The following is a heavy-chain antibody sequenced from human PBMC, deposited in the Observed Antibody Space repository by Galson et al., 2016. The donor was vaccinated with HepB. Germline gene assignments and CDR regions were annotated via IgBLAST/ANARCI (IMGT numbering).Heavy chain of an antibody. V-gene: IGHV3-30-3*01. Sequence: SLRLSCAASGFTFSSYAMHWVRQAPGKGLEWVAVISFDGSNNFYADSVKGRLTISRDNSKNTLYLQMNSLRAEDTAVYYCARDDDYVWGTYRYTRTVPQYYFDYWGQGTLVTVPS. J-gene: IGHJ4*02. CDR2: ISFDGSNN. CDR1: GFTFSSYA. D-gene: IGHD3-16*02. CDR3: ARDDDYVWGTYRYTRTVPQYYFDY.